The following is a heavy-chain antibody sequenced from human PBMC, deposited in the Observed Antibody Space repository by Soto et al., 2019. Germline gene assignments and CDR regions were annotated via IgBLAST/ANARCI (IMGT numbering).Heavy chain of an antibody. CDR3: ARALGYSGYAGMDV. V-gene: IGHV1-18*01. J-gene: IGHJ6*02. CDR2: ISPDNGNT. Sequence: ASVKVSCKASGYTFTSYAMHWVRQAPGQGLEWMGWISPDNGNTNYAQKLQGRVTMTTDTSTSTAYMELRSLRSDDTAVYYCARALGYSGYAGMDVWGQGTTVPAP. D-gene: IGHD5-12*01. CDR1: GYTFTSYA.